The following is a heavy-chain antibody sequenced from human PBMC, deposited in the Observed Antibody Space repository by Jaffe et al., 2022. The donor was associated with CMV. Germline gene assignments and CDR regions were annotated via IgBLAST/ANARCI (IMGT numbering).Heavy chain of an antibody. J-gene: IGHJ4*02. Sequence: EVQLVESGGGLVQPGGSLRLSCAASGFTLSNYWMSWVRQAPGKGLEWVANIKQDGSERYYVDSVKGRFTVSRDNAKNSLYLQMNSLRAEDTAVYYCATSQRYSGGYWGTKGAYSFDYWGQGTLVTVSS. CDR3: ATSQRYSGGYWGTKGAYSFDY. V-gene: IGHV3-7*01. D-gene: IGHD1-26*01. CDR2: IKQDGSER. CDR1: GFTLSNYW.